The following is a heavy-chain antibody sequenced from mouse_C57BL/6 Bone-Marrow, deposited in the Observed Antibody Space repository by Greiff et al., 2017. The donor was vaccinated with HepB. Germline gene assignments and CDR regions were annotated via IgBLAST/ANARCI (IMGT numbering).Heavy chain of an antibody. D-gene: IGHD2-4*01. V-gene: IGHV1-54*01. CDR3: ARSGDYGRGAWFAY. CDR2: INPGSGGT. Sequence: VQLQHSGAELVRPGTSVKVSCKASGYAFTNYLIEWVKQRPGQGLEWIGVINPGSGGTNYNEKFKGKATLTADKSSSTAYMQLSSLTSEDSAVYFCARSGDYGRGAWFAYWGQGTLVTVSA. J-gene: IGHJ3*01. CDR1: GYAFTNYL.